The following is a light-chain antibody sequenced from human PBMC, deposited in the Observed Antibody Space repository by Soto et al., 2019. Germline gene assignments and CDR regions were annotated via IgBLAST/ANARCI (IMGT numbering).Light chain of an antibody. J-gene: IGKJ4*01. CDR3: QQYNNWPRAT. Sequence: EIVLTQSPATLSLSPGERATLSCRASQSISSHLAWYQHKPGQAPRLLIYDASSRATGIPARFSASGSGTDFTLTISSLQSEDFGVYYCQQYNNWPRATFGGGTKVDIK. CDR1: QSISSH. CDR2: DAS. V-gene: IGKV3D-15*01.